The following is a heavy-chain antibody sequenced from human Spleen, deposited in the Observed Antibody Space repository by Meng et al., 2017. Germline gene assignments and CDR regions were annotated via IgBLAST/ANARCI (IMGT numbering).Heavy chain of an antibody. D-gene: IGHD4-17*01. Sequence: GESLKISCAASGFSFSNSWMHWVRQAPGKGLVWVARINSDSISTSYADFVKGRFTISRDNAKNTMYLQMNSLRAEDTAVYYCARGGNTVTQKYYGLDVWGQGTTVTVSS. V-gene: IGHV3-74*01. CDR3: ARGGNTVTQKYYGLDV. J-gene: IGHJ6*02. CDR1: GFSFSNSW. CDR2: INSDSIST.